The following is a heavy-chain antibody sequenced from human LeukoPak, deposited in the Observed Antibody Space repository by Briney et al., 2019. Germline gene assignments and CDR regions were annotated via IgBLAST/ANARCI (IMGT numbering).Heavy chain of an antibody. CDR1: GGSFSGYY. CDR3: ARPRWLQYYFDY. CDR2: INHSGST. D-gene: IGHD5-24*01. J-gene: IGHJ4*02. V-gene: IGHV4-34*01. Sequence: SETLSLTCAVYGGSFSGYYWSWIRQPPGKGLEWIGEINHSGSTNYNPSPKSRVTISVDTSENQFSLKLSSVTAADTAVYYCARPRWLQYYFDYWGQGTLVTVSS.